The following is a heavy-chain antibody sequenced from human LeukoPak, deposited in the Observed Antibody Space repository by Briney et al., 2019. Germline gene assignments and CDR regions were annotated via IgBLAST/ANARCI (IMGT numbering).Heavy chain of an antibody. CDR3: GRCGSGSLLWFDP. Sequence: ASETLSLTCTVSGGSITSSNYYWGWIRQPPGKGLEWIGSIYYSGSTYYNPSLKSRVTISVDTSKNQFSLKLSSVTAADTAVYYCGRCGSGSLLWFDPWGQGTLVTVSS. V-gene: IGHV4-39*01. CDR1: GGSITSSNYY. D-gene: IGHD3-10*01. CDR2: IYYSGST. J-gene: IGHJ5*02.